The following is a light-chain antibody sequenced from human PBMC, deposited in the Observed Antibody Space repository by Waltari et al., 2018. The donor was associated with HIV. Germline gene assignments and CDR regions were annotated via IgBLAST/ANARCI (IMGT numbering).Light chain of an antibody. J-gene: IGKJ3*01. CDR1: QGIISY. Sequence: DIQLTQSPSFLYASVGDRVTITCRASQGIISYLAWYQQKPGKAPKLLIYAASTLQSGVPSSFSGSGSWTEFTLTISSLQPEDFATYYCQQRNSYLFTFGPGTKVDIK. CDR3: QQRNSYLFT. CDR2: AAS. V-gene: IGKV1-9*01.